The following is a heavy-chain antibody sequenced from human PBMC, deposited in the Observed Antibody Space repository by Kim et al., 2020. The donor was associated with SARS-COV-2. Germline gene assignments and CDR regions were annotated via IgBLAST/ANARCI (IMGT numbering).Heavy chain of an antibody. Sequence: GGSLRLSCAASGFTFSSYAMSWVRQAPGKGLEWVSAISGSGGSTYYADSVKGRFTISRDNSKNTLYLQMNSLRAEDTAVYYCAKDERMYYDILTGSRGWIFGYFDYWGQGTLVTVSS. V-gene: IGHV3-23*01. CDR1: GFTFSSYA. J-gene: IGHJ4*02. CDR2: ISGSGGST. CDR3: AKDERMYYDILTGSRGWIFGYFDY. D-gene: IGHD3-9*01.